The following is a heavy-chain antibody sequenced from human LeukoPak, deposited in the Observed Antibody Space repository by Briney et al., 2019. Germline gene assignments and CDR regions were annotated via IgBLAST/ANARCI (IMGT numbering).Heavy chain of an antibody. CDR3: ARQHGGWFDP. Sequence: SETLSLTCTVSGGSISSSSAYWGWIRQPPGKGLEWIGSIYYSKNTYYNPSLKSRVTISVDTSKNQFSLKLSSVTAADTAVYYCARQHGGWFDPWGQGTLVTVSS. CDR1: GGSISSSSAY. J-gene: IGHJ5*02. CDR2: IYYSKNT. V-gene: IGHV4-39*01.